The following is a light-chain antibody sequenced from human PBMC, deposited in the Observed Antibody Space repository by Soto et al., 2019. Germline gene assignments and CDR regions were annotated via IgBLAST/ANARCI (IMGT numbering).Light chain of an antibody. CDR1: QTISIW. V-gene: IGKV1-5*01. CDR3: QQYYSFPQT. CDR2: DAS. Sequence: DIQMTQSPSTLSASVGDRVTITCRARQTISIWLAWYQQKPGKAPKLLIYDASTLQSWVPSRFSVSGSGTDFTLTIRCLQSEDFATYYCQQYYSFPQTFGQGTKVDIK. J-gene: IGKJ1*01.